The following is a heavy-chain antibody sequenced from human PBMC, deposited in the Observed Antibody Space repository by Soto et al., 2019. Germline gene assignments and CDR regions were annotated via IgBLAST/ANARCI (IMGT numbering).Heavy chain of an antibody. CDR3: ASGSQAASDIVVVPAAIGFDY. J-gene: IGHJ4*02. CDR1: GGSISSGGYY. D-gene: IGHD2-2*01. Sequence: QVQLQESGPGLVKPSQTLSLTCTVSGGSISSGGYYWSWIRQHPGKGLEWIGYIYYSGSTYYNPSLKSRVTRSVDTSKNQFSLKLSSVTAADTAVYYCASGSQAASDIVVVPAAIGFDYWGQGTLVTVSS. V-gene: IGHV4-31*03. CDR2: IYYSGST.